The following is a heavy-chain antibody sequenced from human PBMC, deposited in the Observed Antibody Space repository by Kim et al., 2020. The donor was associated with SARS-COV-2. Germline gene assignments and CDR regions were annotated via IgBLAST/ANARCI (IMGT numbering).Heavy chain of an antibody. J-gene: IGHJ4*02. V-gene: IGHV5-51*01. Sequence: CSPSFEVQVTMSADKSISNAYLQWSSLKASDTAMYFCARLYGSGNYYFDYWGQGTLVTVSS. D-gene: IGHD3-10*01. CDR3: ARLYGSGNYYFDY.